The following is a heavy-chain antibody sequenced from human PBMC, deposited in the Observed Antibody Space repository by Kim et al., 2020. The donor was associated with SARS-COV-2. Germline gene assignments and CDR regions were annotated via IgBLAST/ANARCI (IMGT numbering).Heavy chain of an antibody. D-gene: IGHD6-25*01. V-gene: IGHV1-8*01. CDR2: MSPSSGDT. Sequence: ASVEVSCKTSGYSFTGFHINWVRQATGQGLEWMGWMSPSSGDTVYAQQFQGRVTMTRDTSITTAYLELSSLKSEDTAVYYCTRGVTAGYDYWGQGTLVTV. CDR3: TRGVTAGYDY. CDR1: GYSFTGFH. J-gene: IGHJ4*02.